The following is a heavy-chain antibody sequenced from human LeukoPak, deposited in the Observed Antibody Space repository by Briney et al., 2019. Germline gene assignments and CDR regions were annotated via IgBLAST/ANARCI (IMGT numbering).Heavy chain of an antibody. CDR3: ATSRYCSGGDCYSLAFDI. V-gene: IGHV3-64*01. CDR1: GFTFSNYF. J-gene: IGHJ3*02. Sequence: PGGSLRLSCAASGFTFSNYFMHWVRQAPGKGLEYLSAISRTGSTTYYTNSVKGRFTISRDNSKNTLYLQMGGLRAEDMAVYYCATSRYCSGGDCYSLAFDIWGQGTMVTVSS. D-gene: IGHD2-15*01. CDR2: ISRTGSTT.